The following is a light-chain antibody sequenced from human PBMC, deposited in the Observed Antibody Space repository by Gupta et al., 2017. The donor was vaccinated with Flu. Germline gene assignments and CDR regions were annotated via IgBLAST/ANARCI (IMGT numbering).Light chain of an antibody. Sequence: QTVVTQAPSFSVSPGWTVTLTCGLSSGSVSSTNTPSWYQQTPGQAPRTLIYSTNTRSSGVPDRFSGSIVGNKAALTITGAQADDEADYYCVLHVGSGIWVFGGGTKVTVL. J-gene: IGLJ3*02. V-gene: IGLV8-61*01. CDR2: STN. CDR3: VLHVGSGIWV. CDR1: SGSVSSTNT.